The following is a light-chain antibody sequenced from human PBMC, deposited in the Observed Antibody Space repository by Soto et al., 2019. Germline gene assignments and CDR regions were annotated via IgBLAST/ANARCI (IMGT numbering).Light chain of an antibody. CDR2: EGS. CDR3: CSYAAGSTLV. Sequence: QSALTQPASVSGSPGQSITISCTGTSSDVGTYNLVSWYQQYPGKAPKLMIYEGSKRPSGVSNRFSGSKSGNTASVTISGLQAEDEADYYCCSYAAGSTLVFGGGTKVTVL. CDR1: SSDVGTYNL. V-gene: IGLV2-23*01. J-gene: IGLJ3*02.